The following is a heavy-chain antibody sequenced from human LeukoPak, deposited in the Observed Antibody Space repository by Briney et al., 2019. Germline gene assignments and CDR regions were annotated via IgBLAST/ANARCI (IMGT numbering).Heavy chain of an antibody. V-gene: IGHV4-39*01. CDR2: IYYSGNT. D-gene: IGHD4-23*01. Sequence: PSETLSLTCTVSGDSISSSDYYWGWIRPPPGRGLEWSGSIYYSGNTYYNPSLTRRVTISVDTSKNQFSLKVSTVTAADTAVYYCARRRTATVDFDYWGQGTLVTVSS. CDR1: GDSISSSDYY. J-gene: IGHJ4*02. CDR3: ARRRTATVDFDY.